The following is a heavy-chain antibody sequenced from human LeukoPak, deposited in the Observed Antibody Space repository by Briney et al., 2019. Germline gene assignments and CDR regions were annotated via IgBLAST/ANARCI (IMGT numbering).Heavy chain of an antibody. V-gene: IGHV3-21*01. Sequence: PGGSLRLSCAASGFTFSSYSMNWVRQAPGKGLEWVSSISTSSEYIYYADSVKGRFTISRNNAKNSLYLQMNSLRADDTAVYYCARDYYGSGTFDYWGQGTLVTVSS. D-gene: IGHD3-10*01. CDR2: ISTSSEYI. CDR3: ARDYYGSGTFDY. CDR1: GFTFSSYS. J-gene: IGHJ4*02.